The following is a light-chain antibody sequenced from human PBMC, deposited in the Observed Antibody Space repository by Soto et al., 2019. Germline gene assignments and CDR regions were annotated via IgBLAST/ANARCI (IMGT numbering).Light chain of an antibody. V-gene: IGLV1-40*01. CDR3: QSFDSSLTGWV. J-gene: IGLJ3*02. Sequence: QSVLTQPPSVSGAPGQRVTISCTGSSSNIGAGYDVHWYQQLPGTAPTLLISANTDRPSGVPDRFSGSKSGTSASLAITGLQTEDEADYYCQSFDSSLTGWVFDGGTKLTVL. CDR2: ANT. CDR1: SSNIGAGYD.